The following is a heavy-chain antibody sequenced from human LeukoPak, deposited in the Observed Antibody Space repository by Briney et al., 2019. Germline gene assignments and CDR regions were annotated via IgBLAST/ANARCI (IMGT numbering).Heavy chain of an antibody. Sequence: GGSLRLSCTASGFTFSSYTMSWVRQAPGEGLEWLSAIDGRGITYYAGSVKGRFTISRDNSENTLYLQMNSLTVDDTAVYFCAKERQTGDYFTSDYWGQGTLVTVSS. J-gene: IGHJ4*02. CDR3: AKERQTGDYFTSDY. CDR2: IDGRGIT. D-gene: IGHD4-17*01. CDR1: GFTFSSYT. V-gene: IGHV3-23*01.